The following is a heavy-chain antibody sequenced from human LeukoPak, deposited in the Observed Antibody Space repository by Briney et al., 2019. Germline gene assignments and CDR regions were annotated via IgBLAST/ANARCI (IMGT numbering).Heavy chain of an antibody. V-gene: IGHV1-18*01. D-gene: IGHD3-3*01. CDR1: GYTFTSYG. Sequence: ASVKVSCKASGYTFTSYGISWVRQAPGQGLEWMGWISAYNGNTNYAQKLQGRVTMTTDTSTSTAYMELRSLRSDDTAVYYCARAVTIFGAVTRLDPWGQGTLVTVSS. J-gene: IGHJ5*02. CDR3: ARAVTIFGAVTRLDP. CDR2: ISAYNGNT.